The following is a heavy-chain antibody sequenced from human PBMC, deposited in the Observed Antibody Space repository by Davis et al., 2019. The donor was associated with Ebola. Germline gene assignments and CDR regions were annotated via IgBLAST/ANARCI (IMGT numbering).Heavy chain of an antibody. V-gene: IGHV4-34*01. J-gene: IGHJ5*02. CDR3: ARDEMYYDLWSGSPSNWFDP. CDR1: GGSFSGYY. CDR2: INHSGST. D-gene: IGHD3-3*01. Sequence: SETLSLTCAVYGGSFSGYYWSRMRQPPGKGLEWIGEINHSGSTNYNPFLKSRVTIYVDTSKNQFSLKLSSVTAADTAVYYCARDEMYYDLWSGSPSNWFDPWGQGTLVTVSS.